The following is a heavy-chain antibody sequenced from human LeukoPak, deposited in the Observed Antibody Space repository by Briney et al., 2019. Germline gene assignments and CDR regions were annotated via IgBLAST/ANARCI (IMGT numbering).Heavy chain of an antibody. CDR2: IKSKTDGGTT. Sequence: PGGSLRLSCAASGFTFSSYEMNWVRQAPGKGLEWVGRIKSKTDGGTTDYAAPVKGRFTISRDDSKNTLYLQMNSLKTEDTAVYYCTTDSSSWYVVPYYYYYYMDVWGKGTTVTISS. D-gene: IGHD6-13*01. V-gene: IGHV3-15*01. CDR1: GFTFSSYE. CDR3: TTDSSSWYVVPYYYYYYMDV. J-gene: IGHJ6*03.